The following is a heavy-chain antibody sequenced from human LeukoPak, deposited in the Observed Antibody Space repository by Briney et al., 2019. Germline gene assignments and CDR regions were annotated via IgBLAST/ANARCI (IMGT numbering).Heavy chain of an antibody. Sequence: GGSLRLSCAASGFTFSDAWMSWVRQAPGKGLEWVGRIKSKTDGGTTDYAAPVKGRFTISRDDSKNTLYLQMNSLKTEDTAVYYCTTDYPFSGSYYSGTYYFDYWGQGTLVTVSS. D-gene: IGHD1-26*01. CDR3: TTDYPFSGSYYSGTYYFDY. J-gene: IGHJ4*02. V-gene: IGHV3-15*01. CDR2: IKSKTDGGTT. CDR1: GFTFSDAW.